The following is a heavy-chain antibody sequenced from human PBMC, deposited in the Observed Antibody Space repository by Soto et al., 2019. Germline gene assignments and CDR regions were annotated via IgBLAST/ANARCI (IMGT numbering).Heavy chain of an antibody. Sequence: SETLSVTCTVSCGSISSSGFSRGWVRQPPGKGLEWIGCAYYSGNTYYNPSLKSRVTIPVDTSGNQFSLRLNSVTAADTAVYYCTKVSSGWFDPWGQGTLVTVSS. CDR1: CGSISSSGFS. CDR2: AYYSGNT. J-gene: IGHJ5*02. D-gene: IGHD2-8*01. CDR3: TKVSSGWFDP. V-gene: IGHV4-39*01.